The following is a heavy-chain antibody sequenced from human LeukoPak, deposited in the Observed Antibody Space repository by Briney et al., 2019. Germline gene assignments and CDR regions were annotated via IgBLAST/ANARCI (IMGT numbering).Heavy chain of an antibody. Sequence: SETLSLTCAVYGGSFSGYHWSWIRQPPGKGLEWIGEINHSGSTNYNPSLKSRVTISVDTSKNQFSLKLSSVTAADTAVYYCARQHPYYYYYYMDVWGKGTTVTVSS. CDR3: ARQHPYYYYYYMDV. CDR2: INHSGST. CDR1: GGSFSGYH. D-gene: IGHD2-21*01. V-gene: IGHV4-34*01. J-gene: IGHJ6*03.